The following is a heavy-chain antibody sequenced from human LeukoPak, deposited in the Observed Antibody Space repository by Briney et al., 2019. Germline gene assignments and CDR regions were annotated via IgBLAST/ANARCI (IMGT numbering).Heavy chain of an antibody. Sequence: KPSETLSLTCTVSGGSTSTYYWSWIRQPLGKGLEWIADISDSGGTNYNPSLESRVTVSIDSSKNQFSLKLSSVTAADTAVFYCARSPHNSAWYEKWFDPWGQGTLVTVSS. CDR3: ARSPHNSAWYEKWFDP. CDR2: ISDSGGT. V-gene: IGHV4-59*12. D-gene: IGHD6-19*01. J-gene: IGHJ5*02. CDR1: GGSTSTYY.